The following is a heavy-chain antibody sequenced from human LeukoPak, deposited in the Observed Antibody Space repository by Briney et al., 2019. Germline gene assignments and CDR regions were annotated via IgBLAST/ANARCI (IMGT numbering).Heavy chain of an antibody. D-gene: IGHD6-19*01. J-gene: IGHJ6*02. Sequence: GASVKVSCKASGYTFTSYDINWVRQATGQGLEWMGWMNPNSGNTGYAQKFRGRVTMTRNTSISTAYMELSSLRSEDTAVYYCARTQWLGKNYYYYGMDVWGQGTTVTVSS. CDR3: ARTQWLGKNYYYYGMDV. V-gene: IGHV1-8*01. CDR1: GYTFTSYD. CDR2: MNPNSGNT.